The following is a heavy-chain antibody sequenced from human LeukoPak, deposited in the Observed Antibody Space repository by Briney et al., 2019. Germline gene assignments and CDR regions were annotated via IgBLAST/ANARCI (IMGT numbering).Heavy chain of an antibody. D-gene: IGHD5-12*01. CDR3: TTKVIRRNSGDDYDD. CDR2: ISSDGNDK. CDR1: GVTFSSYG. V-gene: IGHV3-30*03. Sequence: HPGGSLRLSCAASGVTFSSYGMHWVRQAPGKGLEWVALISSDGNDKLYGDSVKGRFAISRDDSKSTLYLQMNSLRAEDTAVYYCTTKVIRRNSGDDYDDWGQGTLVTVSS. J-gene: IGHJ4*02.